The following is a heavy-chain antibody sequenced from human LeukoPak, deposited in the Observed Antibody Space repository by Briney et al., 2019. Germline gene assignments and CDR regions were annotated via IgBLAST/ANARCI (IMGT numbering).Heavy chain of an antibody. D-gene: IGHD3-10*01. CDR1: GGSISSYY. J-gene: IGHJ4*02. CDR2: IYYSGST. Sequence: PSETLSLTCTVSGGSISSYYWSWIRQPPGQGLVWSGYIYYSGSTNYNPSLKSRVTISVDTSKNQFSLKLSSVTAADTAVYYCARAVAGRTGYFDYWGQGTLVTVSS. CDR3: ARAVAGRTGYFDY. V-gene: IGHV4-59*01.